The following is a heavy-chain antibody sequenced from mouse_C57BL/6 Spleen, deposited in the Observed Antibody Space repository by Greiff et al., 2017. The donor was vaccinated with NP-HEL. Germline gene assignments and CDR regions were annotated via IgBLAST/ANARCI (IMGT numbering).Heavy chain of an antibody. D-gene: IGHD1-1*01. CDR1: GFSLTSYG. J-gene: IGHJ3*01. CDR3: AKTGDYGSSFAY. Sequence: QVQLQQSGPGLVQPSQSLSITCTVSGFSLTSYGVHWVRQPPGKGLEWLGVIWSGGSTDYNAAFISRLSISKDNSKSQVFFKMNSLQADDTAIYYCAKTGDYGSSFAYWGQGTLVTVSA. V-gene: IGHV2-4*01. CDR2: IWSGGST.